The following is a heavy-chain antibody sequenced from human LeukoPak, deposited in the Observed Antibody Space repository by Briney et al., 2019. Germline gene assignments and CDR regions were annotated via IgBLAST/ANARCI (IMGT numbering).Heavy chain of an antibody. CDR2: IYTSGST. CDR1: GGSFSGYY. D-gene: IGHD6-19*01. Sequence: SETLSLTCAVYGGSFSGYYWSWIRQPAGKGLEWIGRIYTSGSTNYNPSLKSRVTMSVDTSKNQFSLKLSSVTAADTAVYYCARDGGSIAVAGHFDYWGQGTLVTVSS. CDR3: ARDGGSIAVAGHFDY. J-gene: IGHJ4*02. V-gene: IGHV4-4*07.